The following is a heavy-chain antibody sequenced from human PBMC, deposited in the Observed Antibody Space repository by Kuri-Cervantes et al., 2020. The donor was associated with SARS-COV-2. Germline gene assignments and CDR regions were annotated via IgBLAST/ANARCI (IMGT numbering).Heavy chain of an antibody. Sequence: GEALKISWAASGFTFSSYAMSWVRQAPGKGLEWVSAISGSGGSTYYADSVKGRFTISRDNSKNTLYLQMNSLRAEDTAVYYCAKAFYDFWSGYENGEDYYYGMDVWGQGTTVTVSS. V-gene: IGHV3-23*01. D-gene: IGHD3-3*01. CDR3: AKAFYDFWSGYENGEDYYYGMDV. J-gene: IGHJ6*02. CDR2: ISGSGGST. CDR1: GFTFSSYA.